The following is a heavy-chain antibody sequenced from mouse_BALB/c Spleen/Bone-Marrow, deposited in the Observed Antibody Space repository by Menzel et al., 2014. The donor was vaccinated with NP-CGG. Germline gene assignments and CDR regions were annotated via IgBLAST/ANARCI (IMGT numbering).Heavy chain of an antibody. CDR2: INPSSDYT. CDR1: GYTFTSYT. Sequence: VQLQQSGAELARPGASVKMSCKASGYTFTSYTIHWVKQRPGQGLEWIGYINPSSDYTNYNQKFKDKATLTADKSPSTAYMQLSSLTSEDSAVYYCAREGLRAWFVYWGQGTLVTVSA. J-gene: IGHJ3*01. D-gene: IGHD2-4*01. CDR3: AREGLRAWFVY. V-gene: IGHV1-4*01.